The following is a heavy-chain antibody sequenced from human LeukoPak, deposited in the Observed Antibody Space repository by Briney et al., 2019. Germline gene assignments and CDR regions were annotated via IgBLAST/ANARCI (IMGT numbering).Heavy chain of an antibody. J-gene: IGHJ6*03. Sequence: ASVKVSCKASGGTFSSYAISWVRQAPGQGLEWMGGIIPIFGTANYAQKFQGRVTITADKSTSTAYMELSSLRSEDTAVYYCARDYDFWSGYLYYYYYMDVWGKGTTVTVSS. V-gene: IGHV1-69*06. D-gene: IGHD3-3*01. CDR1: GGTFSSYA. CDR3: ARDYDFWSGYLYYYYYMDV. CDR2: IIPIFGTA.